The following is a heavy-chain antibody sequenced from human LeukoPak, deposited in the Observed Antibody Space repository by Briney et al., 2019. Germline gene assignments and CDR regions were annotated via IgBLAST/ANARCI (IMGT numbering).Heavy chain of an antibody. CDR1: GFTFSSYA. V-gene: IGHV3-23*01. CDR3: AKVGASSSWVQGDAFGI. D-gene: IGHD6-13*01. CDR2: ISGSGGST. J-gene: IGHJ3*02. Sequence: GGSLRLSCAASGFTFSSYAMSWVRQAPGKGLEWVSAISGSGGSTYYADSVKGRFTISRDNSKNTLYLQMNSLRAEDTAVYYCAKVGASSSWVQGDAFGIWGQGTMVTVSS.